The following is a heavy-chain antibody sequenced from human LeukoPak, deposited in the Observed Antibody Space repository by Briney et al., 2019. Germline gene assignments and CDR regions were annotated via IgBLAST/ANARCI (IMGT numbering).Heavy chain of an antibody. Sequence: SETLSLTCTVSGGSISSGSYYWSWIRQPAGKGLEWIGRIYTSGSTNYNPSLKSRVTISVDTSKNQFSLKLSSVTAADTAVYYCASGDYLWFDPWGQGALVTVSS. V-gene: IGHV4-61*02. J-gene: IGHJ5*02. CDR1: GGSISSGSYY. CDR3: ASGDYLWFDP. D-gene: IGHD4-17*01. CDR2: IYTSGST.